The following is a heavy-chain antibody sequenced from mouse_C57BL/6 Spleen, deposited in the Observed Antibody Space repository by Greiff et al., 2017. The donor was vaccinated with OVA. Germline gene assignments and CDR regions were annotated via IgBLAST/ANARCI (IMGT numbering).Heavy chain of an antibody. Sequence: QVQLQQSGPELVKPGASVKISCKASGYAFSSSWMNWVKQRPGKGLEWIGRIYPGDGDTNYNGKFKGKATLTADKSSSTAYMQLSSLTSEDSAVYFCAREDGSSSYFDYWGQGTTLTVSS. CDR2: IYPGDGDT. V-gene: IGHV1-82*01. J-gene: IGHJ2*01. D-gene: IGHD1-1*01. CDR1: GYAFSSSW. CDR3: AREDGSSSYFDY.